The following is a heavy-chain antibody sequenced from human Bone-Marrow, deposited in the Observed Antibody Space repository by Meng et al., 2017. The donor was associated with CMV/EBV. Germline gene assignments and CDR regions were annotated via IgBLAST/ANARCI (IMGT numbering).Heavy chain of an antibody. CDR2: ISVFNGKI. CDR1: KYTLTGYG. J-gene: IGHJ4*02. CDR3: ARGSSPGGAYYDFWSGYYTPSPVDY. D-gene: IGHD3-3*01. V-gene: IGHV1-18*01. Sequence: ASVKVSCKASKYTLTGYGVSWVRQAPGQGLEWMGWISVFNGKIEYAQKFQGRLSVTTDTSTNTAYMELRSLRSDDTAVYYCARGSSPGGAYYDFWSGYYTPSPVDYWGQGTLVTVSS.